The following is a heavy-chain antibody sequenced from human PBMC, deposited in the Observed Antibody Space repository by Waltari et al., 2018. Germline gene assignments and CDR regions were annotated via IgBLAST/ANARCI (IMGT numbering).Heavy chain of an antibody. CDR1: ALSLGDYA. J-gene: IGHJ4*02. CDR2: IRSRFKDDET. D-gene: IGHD7-27*01. Sequence: EVKLVESGGALVQPGGSLNLSCAASALSLGDYAIHWVRQASGKGLEWVGRIRSRFKDDETAYAESAQGRFTISRDDSKNTAYLEMNSLKTDDTAVYYCIRPFEMGIDWGQGTQVTVSS. V-gene: IGHV3-73*01. CDR3: IRPFEMGID.